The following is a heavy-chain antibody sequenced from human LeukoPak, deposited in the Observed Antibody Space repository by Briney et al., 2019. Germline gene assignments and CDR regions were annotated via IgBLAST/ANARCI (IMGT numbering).Heavy chain of an antibody. D-gene: IGHD7-27*01. J-gene: IGHJ3*02. V-gene: IGHV1-69*13. CDR1: GGTFSSYA. CDR2: IIPIFGTA. Sequence: ASVKVSCKASGGTFSSYAISWVRQAPGQGLEWMGGIIPIFGTANYAQKFQGRVTITADESTSTAYMELSSLRSEDTAVYYCAGDSIRKGLTGDWDDAFDIWGQGTMVTVSS. CDR3: AGDSIRKGLTGDWDDAFDI.